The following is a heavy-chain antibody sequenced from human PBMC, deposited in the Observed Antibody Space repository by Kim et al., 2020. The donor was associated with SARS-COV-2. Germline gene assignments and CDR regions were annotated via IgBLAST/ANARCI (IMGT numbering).Heavy chain of an antibody. J-gene: IGHJ5*02. Sequence: ASVKVSCKVSGYTLTELSMHWVRQAPGKGLEWMGGFDPEDGETIYAQKFQGRVTMTEDTSTDTAYMELSSLRSEDTAVYYCATELHDYGDCWFDPWGQGTLVTVSS. V-gene: IGHV1-24*01. CDR1: GYTLTELS. CDR2: FDPEDGET. D-gene: IGHD4-17*01. CDR3: ATELHDYGDCWFDP.